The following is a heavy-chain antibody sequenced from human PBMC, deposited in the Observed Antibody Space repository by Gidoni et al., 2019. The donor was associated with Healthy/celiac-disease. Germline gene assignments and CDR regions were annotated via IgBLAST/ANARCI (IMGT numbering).Heavy chain of an antibody. J-gene: IGHJ6*03. V-gene: IGHV4-34*01. CDR2: VNHSGST. D-gene: IGHD6-6*01. Sequence: QVQLQQWGAGLLKPSATLSLTCAVYGGSFSGYYWSWIRQPPGKGLEWIGEVNHSGSTNYNPSLKSRVTISVDTSKNQFSLKLSSVTAADTAVYYCARVYSSSSEAYYYYYMDVWGKGTTVTVSS. CDR1: GGSFSGYY. CDR3: ARVYSSSSEAYYYYYMDV.